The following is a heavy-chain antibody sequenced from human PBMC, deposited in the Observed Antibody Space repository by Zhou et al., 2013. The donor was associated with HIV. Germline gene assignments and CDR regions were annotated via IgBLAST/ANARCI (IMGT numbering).Heavy chain of an antibody. V-gene: IGHV4-4*09. Sequence: QVQLQESGPGLVKPSETLSLTCTVSGGSISNYYWSWIRQPPGKGLEWIGYIYASGSTNYNPSLKSRVTISVDTSKNQFSLKLSSVTAADTAVYYCARLVAARDYYYYIDVWGRGTTVTVSS. CDR2: IYASGST. D-gene: IGHD6-13*01. CDR1: GGSISNYY. J-gene: IGHJ6*03. CDR3: ARLVAARDYYYYIDV.